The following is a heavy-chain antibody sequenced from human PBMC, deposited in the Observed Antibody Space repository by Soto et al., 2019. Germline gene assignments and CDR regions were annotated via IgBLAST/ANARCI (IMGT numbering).Heavy chain of an antibody. V-gene: IGHV4-34*01. Sequence: QVQLQQWGAGLLKPSETLSLTCAVYGGSFSGYYWSWIRQPPGKGLEWIGEINHSGSTNYNPSLKSRVTISVDTSKNQFSLKLSSVTAADTAVYYCARQDCTNVVCYSDFDYWGQGTLVTVSS. CDR3: ARQDCTNVVCYSDFDY. D-gene: IGHD2-8*01. J-gene: IGHJ4*02. CDR1: GGSFSGYY. CDR2: INHSGST.